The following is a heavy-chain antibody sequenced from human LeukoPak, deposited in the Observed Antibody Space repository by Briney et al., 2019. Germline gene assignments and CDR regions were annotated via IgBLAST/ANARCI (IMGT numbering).Heavy chain of an antibody. CDR3: ARDFGGSSSGY. D-gene: IGHD6-6*01. J-gene: IGHJ4*02. CDR2: ISSSSSYI. V-gene: IGHV3-21*01. Sequence: GGSLRLSCAASGFTFSSYSMNWVRQAPGKGLEWVSSISSSSSYIYYTDSVKGRFTISRDNAKNSLYLQMNSLRAEDTAVYHCARDFGGSSSGYWGQGTLVTVSS. CDR1: GFTFSSYS.